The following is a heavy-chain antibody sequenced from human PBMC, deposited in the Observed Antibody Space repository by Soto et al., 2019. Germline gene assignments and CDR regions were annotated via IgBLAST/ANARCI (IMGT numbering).Heavy chain of an antibody. CDR2: ISSSSTI. Sequence: EVQLVESGGGLVQPGGSLRLSCAASGFTFSSYSMNWVRQAPGKGLEWVSYISSSSTIYYADSVKGRFTISRDNAKNSLYLQMNSLRDEDTAVYYCARGDSSMVNWGQGTLVTVSS. V-gene: IGHV3-48*02. J-gene: IGHJ4*02. D-gene: IGHD3-22*01. CDR3: ARGDSSMVN. CDR1: GFTFSSYS.